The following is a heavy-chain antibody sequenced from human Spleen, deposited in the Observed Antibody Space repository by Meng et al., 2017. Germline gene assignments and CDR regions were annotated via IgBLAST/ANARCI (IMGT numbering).Heavy chain of an antibody. Sequence: GESLKISCAASGFTFNSYWMHWVRQAPGKGLVWVSRIKSDGSITDDADSVKGRFTISRDNAKNMLYLQMNSLRAEDTAVYYCARAMVIYYYGMDVWGQGTTVTVSS. CDR2: IKSDGSIT. J-gene: IGHJ6*02. V-gene: IGHV3-74*01. CDR3: ARAMVIYYYGMDV. D-gene: IGHD5-18*01. CDR1: GFTFNSYW.